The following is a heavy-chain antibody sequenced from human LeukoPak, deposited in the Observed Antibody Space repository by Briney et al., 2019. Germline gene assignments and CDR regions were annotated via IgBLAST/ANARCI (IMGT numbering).Heavy chain of an antibody. CDR3: ARGGGSYYYGSEY. CDR1: GFTFSDYY. CDR2: ISSSSSYT. D-gene: IGHD3-10*01. Sequence: GGSLRLSCAASGFTFSDYYMSWIRQAPGKGLEWVSYISSSSSYTNYADSVKGRFTISRGNAKNSLYLQMNSLRAEDTAVYYCARGGGSYYYGSEYWGRGTLVTVSS. J-gene: IGHJ4*02. V-gene: IGHV3-11*05.